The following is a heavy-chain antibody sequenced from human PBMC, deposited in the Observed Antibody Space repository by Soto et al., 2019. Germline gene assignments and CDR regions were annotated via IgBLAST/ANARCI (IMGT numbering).Heavy chain of an antibody. CDR3: ASEVSSTDGMDV. V-gene: IGHV4-39*01. J-gene: IGHJ6*02. D-gene: IGHD2-15*01. CDR2: IYYTGNT. CDR1: GDSSVSSSSYY. Sequence: SETLSLTCTVSGDSSVSSSSYYWGWIRQPPGKGLEWIGSIYYTGNTFYSPSFRSRLAISVDTSKSQFSLKLRSVTAADTATYYCASEVSSTDGMDVWGQGTTVTVSS.